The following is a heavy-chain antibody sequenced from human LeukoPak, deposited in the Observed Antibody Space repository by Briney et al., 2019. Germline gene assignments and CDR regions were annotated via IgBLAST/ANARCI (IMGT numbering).Heavy chain of an antibody. CDR3: TLYYNAFDI. D-gene: IGHD3-10*01. CDR1: GFSFSNAW. Sequence: GGSLRLSCAASGFSFSNAWMSWVRQAPGKGLEWVGRIKSKGDGGTTDYAAPVKGKFTISRDDSKNTLYLQMNSLKTEDTAVYYCTLYYNAFDIWGQGTMVTVSS. J-gene: IGHJ3*02. CDR2: IKSKGDGGTT. V-gene: IGHV3-15*01.